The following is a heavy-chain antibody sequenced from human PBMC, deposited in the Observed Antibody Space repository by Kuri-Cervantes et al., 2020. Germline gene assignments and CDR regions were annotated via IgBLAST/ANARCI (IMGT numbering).Heavy chain of an antibody. V-gene: IGHV3-30*03. D-gene: IGHD3-22*01. CDR2: ISHDGNNK. Sequence: GESLKISGAASGFTFSSFGMHWVRQAPGKGLEWVAAISHDGNNKFYADSVKGRFTISRDNAKNSLYLQMNSLRDEDTAVYYCARDFDDSSGYYETYFDYWGQGTLVTVSS. CDR1: GFTFSSFG. J-gene: IGHJ4*02. CDR3: ARDFDDSSGYYETYFDY.